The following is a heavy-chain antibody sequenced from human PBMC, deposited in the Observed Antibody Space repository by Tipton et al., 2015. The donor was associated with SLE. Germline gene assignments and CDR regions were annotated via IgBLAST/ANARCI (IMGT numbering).Heavy chain of an antibody. V-gene: IGHV4-61*02. Sequence: TLSLTCTVSGGSISSGNYYWTWIRQPAGKGLELIGRIYTRGSTNYNPSLKSRVTMSVDTSKNQFSLKLSSVTAADTAVYYCSRLDIVFTSGWFDPWGQGTLVTVSS. J-gene: IGHJ5*02. CDR1: GGSISSGNYY. CDR3: SRLDIVFTSGWFDP. CDR2: IYTRGST. D-gene: IGHD2-15*01.